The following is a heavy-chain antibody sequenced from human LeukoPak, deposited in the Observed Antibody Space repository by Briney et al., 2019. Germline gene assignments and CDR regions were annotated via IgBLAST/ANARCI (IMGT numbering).Heavy chain of an antibody. J-gene: IGHJ5*02. CDR2: IYYSGST. CDR3: AKLDSSSWYNWFDP. Sequence: PSETLSLTCTVSGGSISSSSYYWGWIRQPPGKGLEWIGNIYYSGSTNYNPSLKSRVTISVDTSKNQFSLKLSSVTAADTAVYYCAKLDSSSWYNWFDPWGQGTLVTVSS. CDR1: GGSISSSSYY. D-gene: IGHD6-13*01. V-gene: IGHV4-39*07.